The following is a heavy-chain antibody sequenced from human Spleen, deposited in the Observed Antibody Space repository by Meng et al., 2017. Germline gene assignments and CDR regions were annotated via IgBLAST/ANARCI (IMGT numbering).Heavy chain of an antibody. CDR1: GDSISSFY. V-gene: IGHV4-59*13. J-gene: IGHJ4*02. Sequence: QVQRQESGPRLVKPSETLSLTCTVSGDSISSFYCNWVRRPPGKPLEWIVYIYREGSTKYNPSFKSRVAISAATSKNQFSLNLNSITAADTAVYYCVTGVGWQPDYWGPGTLVTVSS. D-gene: IGHD4-23*01. CDR2: IYREGST. CDR3: VTGVGWQPDY.